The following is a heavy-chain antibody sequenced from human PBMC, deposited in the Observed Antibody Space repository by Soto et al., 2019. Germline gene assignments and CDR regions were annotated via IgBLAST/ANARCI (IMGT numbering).Heavy chain of an antibody. Sequence: ASVKVSCKASGYTFTNYYMHWMRQAPGQGLEWMGIINPSGGSTSYAQKFQGRVTMTRDTSTSTVYMELSSLRLEDTAVYYCAREWPVTSDYWGQGTLVTVSS. D-gene: IGHD4-17*01. V-gene: IGHV1-46*01. CDR1: GYTFTNYY. CDR2: INPSGGST. J-gene: IGHJ4*02. CDR3: AREWPVTSDY.